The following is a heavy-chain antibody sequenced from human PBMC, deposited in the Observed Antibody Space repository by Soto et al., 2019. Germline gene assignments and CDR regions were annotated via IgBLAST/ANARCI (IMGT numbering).Heavy chain of an antibody. CDR3: ARGHWGPYEYYGMDV. Sequence: TPSLTFTVSGGPIISYYRSWIRQPPGKGLEWIGYIYYSGSTNYNPSIQSRVTISVDTSKNQFSLKLSSVTAADTAVYYCARGHWGPYEYYGMDVWGQGTTVTVSS. CDR2: IYYSGST. J-gene: IGHJ6*02. D-gene: IGHD7-27*01. V-gene: IGHV4-59*01. CDR1: GGPIISYY.